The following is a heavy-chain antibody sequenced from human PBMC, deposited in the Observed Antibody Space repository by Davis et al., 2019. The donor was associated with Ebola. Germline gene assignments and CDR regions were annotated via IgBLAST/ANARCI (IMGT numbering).Heavy chain of an antibody. J-gene: IGHJ6*03. CDR2: IRGSAGVT. Sequence: PGGSLRLSCVVSGFSFENSWMSWVRQAPGKGLEWVSSIRGSAGVTYYADSVKGRFTISRDNSKNTLFLQMNGLRAEDTAVYYCTKAGVTGFYYYYMDVWGTGTAVTVSS. CDR1: GFSFENSW. D-gene: IGHD4-11*01. V-gene: IGHV3-23*01. CDR3: TKAGVTGFYYYYMDV.